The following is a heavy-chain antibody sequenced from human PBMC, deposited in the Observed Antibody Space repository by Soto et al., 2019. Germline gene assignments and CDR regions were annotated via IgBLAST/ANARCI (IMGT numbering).Heavy chain of an antibody. CDR2: IYYIGSA. D-gene: IGHD3-10*01. CDR1: GGSISGSSDY. J-gene: IGHJ5*02. CDR3: ARVGPLLYNWFDP. V-gene: IGHV4-39*01. Sequence: PSETLSLTCTVSGGSISGSSDYWAWIRQSPGKGLECIGNIYYIGSAYYNPSLKSRVIITVDTSKNQFSLKLRSVTAADTAVYYCARVGPLLYNWFDPWGQGTLVTVSS.